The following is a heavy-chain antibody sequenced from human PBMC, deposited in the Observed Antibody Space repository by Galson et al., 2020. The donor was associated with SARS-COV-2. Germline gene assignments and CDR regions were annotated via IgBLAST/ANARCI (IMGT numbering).Heavy chain of an antibody. CDR3: ARAVMITFGGVIAHEYYFDY. J-gene: IGHJ4*02. CDR1: GGTFSSYA. V-gene: IGHV1-69*01. CDR2: IIPIFGTA. D-gene: IGHD3-16*02. Sequence: KISCKASGGTFSSYAISWVRQAPGQGLEWMGGIIPIFGTANYAQKFQGRVTITADESTSTAYMELSSLRSEDTAVYYCARAVMITFGGVIAHEYYFDYWGQGTLVTVSS.